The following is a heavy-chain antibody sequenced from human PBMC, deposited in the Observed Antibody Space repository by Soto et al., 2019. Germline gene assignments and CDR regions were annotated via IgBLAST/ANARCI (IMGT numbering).Heavy chain of an antibody. D-gene: IGHD3-22*01. V-gene: IGHV4-30-2*01. J-gene: IGHJ4*02. CDR2: IYHTGST. CDR3: ARAHYGPSGYYFDS. CDR1: GDSISSGGYS. Sequence: QVQLQESGSGLVKPSQTLSLTCTVSGDSISSGGYSWSWIRQPPRQGLEGIGYIYHTGSTSYSPSLKSRVPMSVDKSKHQFSLSLNSVTAADTAIYYCARAHYGPSGYYFDSWGQGALFTVSS.